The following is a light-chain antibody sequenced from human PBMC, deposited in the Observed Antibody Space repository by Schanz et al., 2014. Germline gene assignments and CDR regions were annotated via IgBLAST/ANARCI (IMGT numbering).Light chain of an antibody. CDR3: ATWDDSLNGWV. J-gene: IGLJ3*02. CDR1: SSNIGGNT. CDR2: SNN. V-gene: IGLV1-44*01. Sequence: QSVLTQPPSASGTSGQRVTISCSGSSSNIGGNTVNWYQQLPRTAPKLLIYSNNQRPSGVPDRFSGSKSGTSASLAISGLQSEDEGDYYCATWDDSLNGWVFGGGTKVTVL.